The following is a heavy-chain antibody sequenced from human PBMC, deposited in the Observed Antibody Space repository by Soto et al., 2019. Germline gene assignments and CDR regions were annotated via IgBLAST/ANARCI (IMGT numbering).Heavy chain of an antibody. V-gene: IGHV1-18*04. CDR3: ARDRKVGKLQLVPHYYYYYGMDV. Sequence: AAVKVSCKASGYTFTSYCISWVRQSPGQGLEGMGCISAYNGNTNYAQKLQGRVTMTTDTSTSTAYMELSRLRSDDTAVYYCARDRKVGKLQLVPHYYYYYGMDVWGQGTTVTVSS. CDR1: GYTFTSYC. J-gene: IGHJ6*02. D-gene: IGHD6-6*01. CDR2: ISAYNGNT.